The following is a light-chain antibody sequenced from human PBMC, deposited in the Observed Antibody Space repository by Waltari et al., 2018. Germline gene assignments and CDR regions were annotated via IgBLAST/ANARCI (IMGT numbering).Light chain of an antibody. CDR1: SRAVGGYKY. J-gene: IGLJ2*01. CDR2: DVT. Sequence: QSALTQPRSVSGSPGQSVTISCTGTSRAVGGYKYVSWYQQHPCKAPKLMISDVTGRPPGVPDRFSGSKSGNTASLTISGLQAEDEGDYYCCSYAGGDTVVFGGGTKLTVL. V-gene: IGLV2-11*01. CDR3: CSYAGGDTVV.